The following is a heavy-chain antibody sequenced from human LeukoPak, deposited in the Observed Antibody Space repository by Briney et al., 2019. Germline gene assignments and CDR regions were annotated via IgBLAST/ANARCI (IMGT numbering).Heavy chain of an antibody. J-gene: IGHJ4*02. V-gene: IGHV4-59*01. D-gene: IGHD3-22*01. CDR1: GAPIRTYY. CDR2: ISDSGTT. CDR3: TKGYYEPFDY. Sequence: SETLSLTCTVSGAPIRTYYWDWIRQAPGKGLEWIGCISDSGTTYYNPSLKSRVTISLDTSKNHFSLKLTSVTAADTAVYFCTKGYYEPFDYRGQGMMVTVSS.